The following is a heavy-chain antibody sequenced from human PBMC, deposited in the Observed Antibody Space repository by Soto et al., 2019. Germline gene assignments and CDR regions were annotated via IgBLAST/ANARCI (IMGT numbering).Heavy chain of an antibody. D-gene: IGHD3-10*01. Sequence: GGSLRLSCAASGFTFSNAWMSWVRQAPGKGLEWVGRIKSKTDGGTTDYAAPVKGRFTISRDDSKNTLYLQMNSLKTEESAVYYCPAAVYGSESYYSFDIWGQGTMVTVSS. CDR3: PAAVYGSESYYSFDI. V-gene: IGHV3-15*01. CDR1: GFTFSNAW. J-gene: IGHJ3*02. CDR2: IKSKTDGGTT.